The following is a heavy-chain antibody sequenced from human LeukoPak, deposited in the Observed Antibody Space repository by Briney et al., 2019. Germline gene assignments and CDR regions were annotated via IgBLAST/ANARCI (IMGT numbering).Heavy chain of an antibody. CDR3: ARGGLHYWFDP. V-gene: IGHV1-46*01. Sequence: VASVKVSCTASGYAFTSYDINWVRQATGQGLEWMGIIKPSGGSTSYAQKFQGRVTMTRDMSTSTVYMELSRLRSEETAVYYCARGGLHYWFDPWGQGTLVTVSS. D-gene: IGHD5-18*01. J-gene: IGHJ5*02. CDR1: GYAFTSYD. CDR2: IKPSGGST.